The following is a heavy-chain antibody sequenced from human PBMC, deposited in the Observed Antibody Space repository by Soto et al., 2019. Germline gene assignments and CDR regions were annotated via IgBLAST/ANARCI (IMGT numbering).Heavy chain of an antibody. D-gene: IGHD2-21*02. CDR2: IYYSGHT. CDR1: DGSFSSSYY. V-gene: IGHV4-39*01. CDR3: ARYCGGDCYSVDY. Sequence: SETLSLTCSVSDGSFSSSYYWGWLRQAPGKGLEWLGNIYYSGHTYCNPSLKSRFAMSVDTSKNQFSLTLTSVTAADTAVYYCARYCGGDCYSVDYWGQGTLVTVSS. J-gene: IGHJ4*02.